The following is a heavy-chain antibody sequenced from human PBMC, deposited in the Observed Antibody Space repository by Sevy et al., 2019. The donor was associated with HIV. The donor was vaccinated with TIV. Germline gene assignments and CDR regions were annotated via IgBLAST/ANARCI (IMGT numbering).Heavy chain of an antibody. CDR3: ARYYSSGRVLGGYYYYIDV. V-gene: IGHV6-1*01. CDR1: GDSVSSNSDA. CDR2: TYYRSKWYN. Sequence: SQTLSLTCAISGDSVSSNSDAWNWIRQSPSRGLEWLGRTYYRSKWYNDYAVSVKSRITINPDTSKNQFSLQLNSVTPEDTAVYYCARYYSSGRVLGGYYYYIDVWGKGTTVTVSS. J-gene: IGHJ6*03. D-gene: IGHD6-19*01.